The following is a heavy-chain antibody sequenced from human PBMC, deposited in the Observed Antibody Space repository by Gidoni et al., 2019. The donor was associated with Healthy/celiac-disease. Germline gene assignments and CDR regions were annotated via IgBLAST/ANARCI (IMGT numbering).Heavy chain of an antibody. V-gene: IGHV3-23*01. Sequence: EVQLLESGGSLVQPGGSLRRSCAASGVTCNSYAMSWVRQAPGKGLVWVSAISNSGGTTYYAASVKGRFTISRDNSKNMLYLQMNSLRAEDTAVYHCVKSFCDTCDYYYGMDVWGQGTTVTVSS. CDR3: VKSFCDTCDYYYGMDV. CDR2: ISNSGGTT. J-gene: IGHJ6*02. D-gene: IGHD2-21*02. CDR1: GVTCNSYA.